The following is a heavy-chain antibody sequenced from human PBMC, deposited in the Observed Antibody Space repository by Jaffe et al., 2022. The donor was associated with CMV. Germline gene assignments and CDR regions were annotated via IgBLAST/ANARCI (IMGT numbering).Heavy chain of an antibody. J-gene: IGHJ4*02. V-gene: IGHV4-39*01. CDR2: IYYSGST. D-gene: IGHD3-10*01. CDR1: GGSISSSSYY. CDR3: ARQTLGAVLLWFGDQGHFDY. Sequence: QLQLQESGPGLVKPSETLSLTCTVSGGSISSSSYYWGWIRQPPGKGLEWIGSIYYSGSTYYNPSLKSRVTISVDTSKNQFSLKLSSVTAADTAVYYCARQTLGAVLLWFGDQGHFDYWGQGTLVTVSS.